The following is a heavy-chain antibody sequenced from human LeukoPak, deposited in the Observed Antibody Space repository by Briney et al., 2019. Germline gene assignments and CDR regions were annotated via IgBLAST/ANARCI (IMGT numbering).Heavy chain of an antibody. Sequence: SVKVSCKASGGTFSSYAISWVRQAPGQGLEWMGGIIPIFGTANYAQKFQERVTITRDMSTSTAYMELSSLRSEDTAVYYCARDSPAPIVATTHFDYWGQGTLVTVSS. CDR1: GGTFSSYA. J-gene: IGHJ4*02. D-gene: IGHD5-12*01. CDR2: IIPIFGTA. V-gene: IGHV1-69*05. CDR3: ARDSPAPIVATTHFDY.